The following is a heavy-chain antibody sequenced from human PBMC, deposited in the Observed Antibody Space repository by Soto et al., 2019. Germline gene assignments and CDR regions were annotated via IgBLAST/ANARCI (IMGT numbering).Heavy chain of an antibody. J-gene: IGHJ5*02. CDR1: GFTFSSYG. Sequence: GGSLRLSCTASGFTFSSYGMHWVRQAPGKGLEWVAVISYDGSNKYYADSVKGRFTVSRDNSKNTLYLQMSRMRAEDTAVYYCAKFETGNYDSSVYDWFDPWGQGTLVTVSS. CDR3: AKFETGNYDSSVYDWFDP. CDR2: ISYDGSNK. D-gene: IGHD3-22*01. V-gene: IGHV3-30*18.